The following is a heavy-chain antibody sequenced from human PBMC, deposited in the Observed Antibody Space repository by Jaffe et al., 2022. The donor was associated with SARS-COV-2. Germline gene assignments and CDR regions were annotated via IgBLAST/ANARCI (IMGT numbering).Heavy chain of an antibody. CDR3: TTLWFGELTRFDP. Sequence: QVHLVQSGAEVRKPGASVKVSCKVSGFTLSDLSMNWVRQAPGKGLEWMGGFDPEDSKTIYAQKFQGRVTMTEDTSTDTAYMELRSLRSEDTAVYYCTTLWFGELTRFDPWGQGTLVTVSS. CDR2: FDPEDSKT. J-gene: IGHJ5*02. D-gene: IGHD3-10*01. CDR1: GFTLSDLS. V-gene: IGHV1-24*01.